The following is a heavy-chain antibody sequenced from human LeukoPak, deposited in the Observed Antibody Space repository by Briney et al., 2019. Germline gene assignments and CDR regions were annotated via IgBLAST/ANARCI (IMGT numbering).Heavy chain of an antibody. J-gene: IGHJ3*02. CDR3: ARRYYYDSGGYYATQDAFDI. D-gene: IGHD3-22*01. Sequence: GESLKISCKGSGYSFTTYWIGWVRQMPGKGLEWMGIIYHGDSETRYSPSFQGQVTISADKSISTAYMQWSSLKASDTAKYYCARRYYYDSGGYYATQDAFDIWGQGTMVTVSS. V-gene: IGHV5-51*01. CDR1: GYSFTTYW. CDR2: IYHGDSET.